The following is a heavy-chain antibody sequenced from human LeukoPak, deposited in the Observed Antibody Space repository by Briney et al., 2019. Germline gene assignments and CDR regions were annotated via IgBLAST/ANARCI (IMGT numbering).Heavy chain of an antibody. V-gene: IGHV1-46*01. Sequence: ASVRVSCKASGYTFTSYYMHWVRQAPGQGLEWMGIINPSGGSTSYAQKFQDRVTMTRDTSTSTVYMELSSLRSEDTAVYYCAISAAAGPNWFDPWGQGTLVTVSS. CDR3: AISAAAGPNWFDP. CDR2: INPSGGST. J-gene: IGHJ5*02. CDR1: GYTFTSYY. D-gene: IGHD6-13*01.